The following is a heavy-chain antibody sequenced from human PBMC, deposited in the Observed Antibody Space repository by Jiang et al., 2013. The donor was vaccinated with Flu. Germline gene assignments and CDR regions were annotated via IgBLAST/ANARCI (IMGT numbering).Heavy chain of an antibody. J-gene: IGHJ4*02. Sequence: GAEVKKPGASVKVSCKASGYTFTSYAMHWVRQAPGQRLEWMGWINAGNGNTKYSQKFQGRVTITRDTSASTAYMELSSLRSEDTAVYYCARVFSAKEARWGYDSSAGDFDYWGQGTLVTVSS. D-gene: IGHD3-22*01. CDR3: ARVFSAKEARWGYDSSAGDFDY. CDR1: GYTFTSYA. V-gene: IGHV1-3*01. CDR2: INAGNGNT.